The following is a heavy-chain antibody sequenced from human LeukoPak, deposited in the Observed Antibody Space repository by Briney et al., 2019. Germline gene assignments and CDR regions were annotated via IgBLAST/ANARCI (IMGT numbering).Heavy chain of an antibody. D-gene: IGHD2-2*02. CDR1: GYTLTKLS. J-gene: IGHJ3*02. Sequence: ASVKVSCKVSGYTLTKLSMHWVRQAPGKGLEWMGGFDPEDGETIYAQKFQGRVTMTEDTSTDTAYMELSSLRSEDTAVYYCATDSSGCSSTSCYIVRAFDIWGQGTMVTVSS. V-gene: IGHV1-24*01. CDR3: ATDSSGCSSTSCYIVRAFDI. CDR2: FDPEDGET.